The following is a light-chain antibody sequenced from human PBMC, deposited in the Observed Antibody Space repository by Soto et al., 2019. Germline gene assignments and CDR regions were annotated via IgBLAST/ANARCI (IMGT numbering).Light chain of an antibody. V-gene: IGKV1-33*01. J-gene: IGKJ5*01. CDR2: AVS. CDR1: QDIDNS. Sequence: IQLTQSPSSLSASVGETVTITCRASQDIDNSLNWYQHKPGKAPKLLVYAVSSLETGVPSRVSGRGSGTVFSLTINSLQSDDFATYYCQQHDGRPTMTFGQGTRLDSK. CDR3: QQHDGRPTMT.